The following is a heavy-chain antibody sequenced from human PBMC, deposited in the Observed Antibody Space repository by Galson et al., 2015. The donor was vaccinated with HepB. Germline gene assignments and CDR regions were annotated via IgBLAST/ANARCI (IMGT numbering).Heavy chain of an antibody. Sequence: SLRLSCAASGFIFSNYAMNWVRQAPGKGLEWVLGVTYSGASTYYADSVKGRFTISRDNSKNTLYLQMNSLRAEDTAVYYCAKGGGNNFYSRFASWGQGTLVTVSS. D-gene: IGHD1-20*01. CDR3: AKGGGNNFYSRFAS. CDR1: GFIFSNYA. CDR2: VTYSGAST. V-gene: IGHV3-23*01. J-gene: IGHJ4*02.